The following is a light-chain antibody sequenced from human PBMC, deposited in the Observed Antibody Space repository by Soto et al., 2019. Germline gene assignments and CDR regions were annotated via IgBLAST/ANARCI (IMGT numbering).Light chain of an antibody. J-gene: IGKJ1*01. CDR3: MQALQTWT. Sequence: DIVMTQSPLSLPVTPGEPASISCRSSQSLLHSNGYNYLDWYLQKPGQSPQLLIYLGSNRASGVPDRFSGSGSCTDFTLKISRVEAEDVGVYYCMQALQTWTFGQGNKVEIK. V-gene: IGKV2-28*01. CDR2: LGS. CDR1: QSLLHSNGYNY.